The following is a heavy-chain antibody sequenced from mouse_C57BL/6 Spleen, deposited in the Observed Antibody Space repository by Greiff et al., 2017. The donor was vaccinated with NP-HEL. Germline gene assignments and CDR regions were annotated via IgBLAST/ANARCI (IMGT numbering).Heavy chain of an antibody. D-gene: IGHD1-1*01. CDR3: ARLSTGDYAMDY. J-gene: IGHJ4*01. CDR1: GFTFSDYG. CDR2: ISNLAYSI. V-gene: IGHV5-15*01. Sequence: DVMLVESGGGLVQPGGSLKLSCAASGFTFSDYGMAWVRQAPRKGPEWVAFISNLAYSIYYADTVTGRFTISRENAKNTLYLEMSSLRSEDTAMYYCARLSTGDYAMDYWGQGTSVTVSS.